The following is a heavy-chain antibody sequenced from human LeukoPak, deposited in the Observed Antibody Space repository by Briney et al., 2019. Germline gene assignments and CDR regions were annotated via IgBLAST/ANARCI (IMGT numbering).Heavy chain of an antibody. CDR3: TRVLNGDYGTFDY. V-gene: IGHV3-49*04. CDR2: IRSKAYGGTT. D-gene: IGHD4-17*01. Sequence: GGSLRLSCTASGFTFGDYAMSWVRQAPGKGLEWVGFIRSKAYGGTTEYAASVKGRFTISRDDSKSIAYPQMNSLKTEDTAVYYCTRVLNGDYGTFDYWGQGTLVTVSP. CDR1: GFTFGDYA. J-gene: IGHJ4*02.